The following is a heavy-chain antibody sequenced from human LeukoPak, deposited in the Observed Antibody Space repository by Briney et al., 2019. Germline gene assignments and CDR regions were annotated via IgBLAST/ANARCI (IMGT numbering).Heavy chain of an antibody. Sequence: SETLSLTCTVSGGPISSYYWSWIRQPPGKGLEWIGYIYYSGGTNNNPSLKNRVTISAEASKNQFSLVLSSVTAADKAVYYCARRMTYNDDNSGFPNPNGFDPWGQGTLVTVSS. D-gene: IGHD3-22*01. CDR1: GGPISSYY. CDR3: ARRMTYNDDNSGFPNPNGFDP. CDR2: IYYSGGT. J-gene: IGHJ5*02. V-gene: IGHV4-59*08.